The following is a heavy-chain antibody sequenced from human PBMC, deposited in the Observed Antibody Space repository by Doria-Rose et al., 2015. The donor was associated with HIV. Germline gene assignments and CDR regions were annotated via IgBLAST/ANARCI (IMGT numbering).Heavy chain of an antibody. CDR2: SFSDDER. CDR1: GVSLSSPGMG. Sequence: SGPVLVKPTETLTLTCTVSGVSLSSPGMGVSWIRQPPGKALEWLANSFSDDERSYKTSLKSRLTITRGTYKSQVVLTMTDMDPVDTATYYCARIKSSRWYHKYYFDFWGQGTLVIVSA. CDR3: ARIKSSRWYHKYYFDF. J-gene: IGHJ4*02. V-gene: IGHV2-26*01. D-gene: IGHD6-13*01.